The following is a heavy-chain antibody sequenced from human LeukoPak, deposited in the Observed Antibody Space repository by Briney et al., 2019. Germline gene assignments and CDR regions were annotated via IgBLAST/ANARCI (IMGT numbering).Heavy chain of an antibody. D-gene: IGHD1-1*01. CDR2: VYHNGDT. Sequence: MTSETLSLTCTVSGGSISRSGYYWTWFRQPPGKGLEWIGYVYHNGDTYYNPSLNSRLTISLDTSKNQFSLKLSSVTAADTAVYYCARPWKPRDAFDTWGQGTMVTVSS. V-gene: IGHV4-30-4*08. CDR1: GGSISRSGYY. CDR3: ARPWKPRDAFDT. J-gene: IGHJ3*02.